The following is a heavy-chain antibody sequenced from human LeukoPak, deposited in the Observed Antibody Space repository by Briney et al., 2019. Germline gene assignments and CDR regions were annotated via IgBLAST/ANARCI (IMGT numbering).Heavy chain of an antibody. D-gene: IGHD2-15*01. CDR3: ARGYCRGGSCYLFDD. CDR1: GVSISSSSYY. Sequence: PSETLSLTCTVSGVSISSSSYYWGWIRQPPGKGLEWIGYVFYSGTTNYNPSLKSRVTMSVDTSKRQISLKLSSVTAADTAVYYCARGYCRGGSCYLFDDWGQGTLVTVSS. V-gene: IGHV4-39*07. J-gene: IGHJ4*02. CDR2: VFYSGTT.